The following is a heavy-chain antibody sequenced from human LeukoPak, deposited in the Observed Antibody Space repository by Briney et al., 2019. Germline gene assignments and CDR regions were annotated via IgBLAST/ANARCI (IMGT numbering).Heavy chain of an antibody. D-gene: IGHD1-1*01. J-gene: IGHJ4*02. Sequence: PGGSLRLFCAASGFTFSSYGMHWVRQAPGKGLEWVSSISSSSSYIYYADSMKGRVTISRDNAKNSLYLQMNSLRAEDTAVYYCVRDGWNDDYWGQGTLVTVSS. CDR1: GFTFSSYG. CDR3: VRDGWNDDY. CDR2: ISSSSSYI. V-gene: IGHV3-21*01.